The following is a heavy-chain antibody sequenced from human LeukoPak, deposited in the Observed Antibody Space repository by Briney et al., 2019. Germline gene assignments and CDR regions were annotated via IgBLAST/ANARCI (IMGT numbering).Heavy chain of an antibody. D-gene: IGHD2-21*02. J-gene: IGHJ4*02. Sequence: GGPLRLSCAASGFIFNNYAMNWVRQAPGKGLEWVSGLSDDGFKTYYGDSVKGRFTISRDNSQSTMDLLMNSLRAEDTATYYCAIGCKGDCLSSGYEFWGQGILVTVSS. CDR2: LSDDGFKT. CDR1: GFIFNNYA. V-gene: IGHV3-23*01. CDR3: AIGCKGDCLSSGYEF.